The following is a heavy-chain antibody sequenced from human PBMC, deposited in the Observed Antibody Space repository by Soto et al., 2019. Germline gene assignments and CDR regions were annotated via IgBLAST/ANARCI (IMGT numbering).Heavy chain of an antibody. CDR1: GGSITSSSYS. Sequence: PSETLSLTCAVSGGSITSSSYSWGWVRQPPGKGLEWIATFYYSENTHYNPSLKSRVTISVDTSKNQFSLILTSVTAADTAVYYCARAPAGSGSYGAAHYYYGMDVWGQGTTVTVPS. CDR2: FYYSENT. D-gene: IGHD3-10*01. V-gene: IGHV4-39*02. CDR3: ARAPAGSGSYGAAHYYYGMDV. J-gene: IGHJ6*02.